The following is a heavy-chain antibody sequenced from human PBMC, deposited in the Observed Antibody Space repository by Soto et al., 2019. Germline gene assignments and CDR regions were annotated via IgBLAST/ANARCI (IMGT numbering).Heavy chain of an antibody. CDR1: GFTFSTYS. Sequence: VQLVESGGGLVKPGGSLRLSCAASGFTFSTYSMNWVRQAPGKGLEWVSSITSTSNYIYYADSVKGRFTISRDNAKNPLYLQMNSLRTEDTAVYFCARTRATAVAALDPWGQGTLVTVSS. CDR2: ITSTSNYI. J-gene: IGHJ5*02. D-gene: IGHD6-19*01. CDR3: ARTRATAVAALDP. V-gene: IGHV3-21*01.